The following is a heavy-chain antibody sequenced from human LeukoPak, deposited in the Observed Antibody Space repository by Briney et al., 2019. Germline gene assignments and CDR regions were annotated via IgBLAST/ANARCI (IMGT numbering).Heavy chain of an antibody. J-gene: IGHJ4*02. D-gene: IGHD5-18*01. V-gene: IGHV1-69*05. CDR1: GGTFSSYA. Sequence: SSVKVSCKASGGTFSSYAISWVRQAPGPGLEWMGRIIPIFGTANYAQKFQSRVTITTDESTSTAYMELSSLRSEDTAVYYCARGRGYSYGYDYWGQGTLVTVSS. CDR2: IIPIFGTA. CDR3: ARGRGYSYGYDY.